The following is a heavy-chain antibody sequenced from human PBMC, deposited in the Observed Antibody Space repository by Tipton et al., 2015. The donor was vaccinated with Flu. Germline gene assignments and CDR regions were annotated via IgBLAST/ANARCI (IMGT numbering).Heavy chain of an antibody. CDR2: IYDSGST. Sequence: TLSLTCTVSGGSITTYYCSWIRQSPGKGLEWIGYIYDSGSTNYNPSLKSRVTISVDTSKNQFSLKLTSVTAADTAVYYCARRDYDILTGSRAFDIWGQGTMVTVSP. CDR1: GGSITTYY. D-gene: IGHD3-9*01. CDR3: ARRDYDILTGSRAFDI. V-gene: IGHV4-59*08. J-gene: IGHJ3*02.